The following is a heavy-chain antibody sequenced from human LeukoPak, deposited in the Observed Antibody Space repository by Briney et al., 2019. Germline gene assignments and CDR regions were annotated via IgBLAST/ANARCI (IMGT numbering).Heavy chain of an antibody. D-gene: IGHD2-2*01. V-gene: IGHV1-18*04. Sequence: GASVKVSCKASGYTFTSYGISWVRQAPGQGLEWMGWISTHNGNTNYAQKLQGRVTMTTDTSTSTAYMELRSLRSDDTAVYYCARVQDIVVVPAANHWFDPWGQGTLVTVSS. CDR3: ARVQDIVVVPAANHWFDP. CDR2: ISTHNGNT. J-gene: IGHJ5*02. CDR1: GYTFTSYG.